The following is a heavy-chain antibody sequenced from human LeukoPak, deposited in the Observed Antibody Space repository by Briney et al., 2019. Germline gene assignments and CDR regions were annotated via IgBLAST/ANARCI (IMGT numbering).Heavy chain of an antibody. V-gene: IGHV4-38-2*02. D-gene: IGHD2-21*01. Sequence: KASETLSLTCTVSGYSISSGYYWGWIRQPPGKGLEWIGSIYHSGSTYYNPSLKSRVTISVDTSKNQFSLKLSSVTAADTAVYYCARARLKRYWLDYWGQGTLVTVSS. CDR2: IYHSGST. J-gene: IGHJ4*02. CDR1: GYSISSGYY. CDR3: ARARLKRYWLDY.